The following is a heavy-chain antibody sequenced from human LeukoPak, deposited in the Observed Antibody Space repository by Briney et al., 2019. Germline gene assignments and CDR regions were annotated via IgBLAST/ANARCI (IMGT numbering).Heavy chain of an antibody. J-gene: IGHJ6*03. CDR1: GYTFTSYG. D-gene: IGHD6-13*01. CDR2: ISAYNGNT. CDR3: ARGYSSIWHEIYYYYYMDV. V-gene: IGHV1-18*01. Sequence: ASVKVSCKASGYTFTSYGISWVRQAPGQGLEWMGWISAYNGNTNYAQKLQGRVTMTTDTSTITAYMELRSLRSDDTAVYYCARGYSSIWHEIYYYYYMDVWGKGTTVTVSS.